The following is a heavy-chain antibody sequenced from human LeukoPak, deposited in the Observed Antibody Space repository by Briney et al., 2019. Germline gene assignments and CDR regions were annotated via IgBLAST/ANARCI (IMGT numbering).Heavy chain of an antibody. V-gene: IGHV1-69*05. CDR2: IIPIFGTA. D-gene: IGHD2-15*01. CDR1: GGTFSSYA. Sequence: ASVKVSCNASGGTFSSYAISGVRQAPGQGLEWMGGIIPIFGTANYAQKFQGRVTITTDESTSTAYMELSSLRSEDTAVYYCARDSVVVVADTRSYYYYYMDVWGKGTTVTVSS. CDR3: ARDSVVVVADTRSYYYYYMDV. J-gene: IGHJ6*03.